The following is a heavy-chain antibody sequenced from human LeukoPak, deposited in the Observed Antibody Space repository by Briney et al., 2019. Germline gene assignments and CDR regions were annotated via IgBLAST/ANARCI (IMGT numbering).Heavy chain of an antibody. CDR2: IRYDGSNK. J-gene: IGHJ4*02. D-gene: IGHD3-22*01. Sequence: GGSLRLSCAASGFTFSSYGMHWVRQAPGKGLEWVAFIRYDGSNKYYADSVKGRFTISRDNSKNTLYLQMNSLRAEDTAVYYCAKGSYYDSSGYFESSYYFDYWGQGTLVTVSS. CDR3: AKGSYYDSSGYFESSYYFDY. CDR1: GFTFSSYG. V-gene: IGHV3-30*02.